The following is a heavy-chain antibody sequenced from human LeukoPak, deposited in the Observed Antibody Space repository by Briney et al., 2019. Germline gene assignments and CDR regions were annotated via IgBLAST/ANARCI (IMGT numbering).Heavy chain of an antibody. D-gene: IGHD6-13*01. V-gene: IGHV3-30*18. CDR3: AKLGGLAAAGDY. J-gene: IGHJ4*02. CDR1: GFTFSSYG. CDR2: ISYDGSNK. Sequence: PGGSLRLSCAAYGFTFSSYGMHWVRQAPGKGLEWVAVISYDGSNKYYADSVKGRFTISRDNSKNTLYLQMNSLRAEDTAVYYCAKLGGLAAAGDYWGQGTLVTVSS.